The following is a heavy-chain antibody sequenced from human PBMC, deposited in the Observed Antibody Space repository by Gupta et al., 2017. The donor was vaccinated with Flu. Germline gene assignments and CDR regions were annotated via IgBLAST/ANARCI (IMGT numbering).Heavy chain of an antibody. J-gene: IGHJ4*02. CDR1: FTFSCCS. D-gene: IGHD2-21*01. CDR2: INSDGNT. CDR3: VKGGPLARIPDY. V-gene: IGHV3-23*01. Sequence: FTFSCCSMAWVRQAPGTGLQWVSSINSDGNTYYTDSVKGRFIISTDYSKNMLYLQMNSLAAEDTAIYYCVKGGPLARIPDYWGQGALVTVSS.